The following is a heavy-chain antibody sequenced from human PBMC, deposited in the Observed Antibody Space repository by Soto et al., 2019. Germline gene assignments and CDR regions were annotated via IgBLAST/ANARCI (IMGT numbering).Heavy chain of an antibody. J-gene: IGHJ4*02. V-gene: IGHV1-69*12. CDR3: AREGGSGSSSSFDY. CDR2: IIPIFGTA. Sequence: QVQLVQSGAEVKKPGSSVKVSCKASGGTFSSYAISWVRQAPGQGLEWMGGIIPIFGTANYAQKFQGRVTXXAXEXXSTAYMELRSLRSEDTAVYYCAREGGSGSSSSFDYWGQGTLVTVSS. CDR1: GGTFSSYA. D-gene: IGHD1-26*01.